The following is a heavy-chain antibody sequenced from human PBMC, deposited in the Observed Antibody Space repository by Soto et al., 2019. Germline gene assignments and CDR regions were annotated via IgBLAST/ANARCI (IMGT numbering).Heavy chain of an antibody. V-gene: IGHV1-69*13. Sequence: SAKVSCKASAATFSSSAISWVRQAPGQRLEWMGGIIPIFGTANYAQKFQGRVTITADESTSTAYMELSSLRSEDTAVYYCAGPNSHELDYSAQGTLVTVSS. J-gene: IGHJ4*02. CDR1: AATFSSSA. CDR3: AGPNSHELDY. CDR2: IIPIFGTA. D-gene: IGHD5-18*01.